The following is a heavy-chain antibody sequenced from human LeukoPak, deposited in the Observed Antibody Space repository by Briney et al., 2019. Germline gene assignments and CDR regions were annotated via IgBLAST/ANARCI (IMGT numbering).Heavy chain of an antibody. Sequence: SETLSLTCTVSGGSMSSGDYYWSWIRQPPGKGLERIGEINHSGSTNYNPSLKSRVTISVDTSKNQFSLKLSSVTAADTAVYYCARAYYGSGSYFDYWGRGALVTVSS. CDR1: GGSMSSGDYY. J-gene: IGHJ4*02. D-gene: IGHD3-10*01. CDR2: INHSGST. CDR3: ARAYYGSGSYFDY. V-gene: IGHV4-39*07.